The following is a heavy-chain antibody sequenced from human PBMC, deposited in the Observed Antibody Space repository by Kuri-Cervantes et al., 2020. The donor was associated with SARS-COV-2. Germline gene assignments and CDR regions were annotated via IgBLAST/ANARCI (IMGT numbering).Heavy chain of an antibody. V-gene: IGHV1-18*04. J-gene: IGHJ5*01. CDR3: ARSGAQRYFNSARTGAWFES. Sequence: ASVKVSCKASGYNFNISGIHWVRQAPGQGLEWMGWISGYNGNTNYAPNFQGRVTMTTDTSTSTAYMELRSLRSDDTAVYYCARSGAQRYFNSARTGAWFESWGQGTLVTVSS. CDR2: ISGYNGNT. CDR1: GYNFNISG. D-gene: IGHD3-9*01.